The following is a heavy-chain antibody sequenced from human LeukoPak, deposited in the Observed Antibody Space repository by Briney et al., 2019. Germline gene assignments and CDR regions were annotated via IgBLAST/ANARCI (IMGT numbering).Heavy chain of an antibody. CDR3: ARAVTSTEGY. CDR2: INEDGSGK. CDR1: GFTFSRYW. V-gene: IGHV3-7*03. Sequence: GGSLRLSCAASGFTFSRYWMTWVRQAPGKGLEWVASINEDGSGKHYVDSVKGRFTISRDNAQKSVYLELNSLRAEDTAVYYCARAVTSTEGYWGQGTLVTVSS. J-gene: IGHJ4*02. D-gene: IGHD4-17*01.